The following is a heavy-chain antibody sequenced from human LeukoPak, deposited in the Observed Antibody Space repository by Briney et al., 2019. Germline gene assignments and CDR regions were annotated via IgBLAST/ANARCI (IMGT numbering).Heavy chain of an antibody. CDR2: IGAYNGNT. CDR3: ARGQYFDF. Sequence: GASVKVSCKPSGYTFTSYSISWVRQAPGQGLEWMGWIGAYNGNTDSAQKLQGRFTMTTDTSTSTAYMELRSLRSDDTAVYYCARGQYFDFWGQGTLVTVSS. CDR1: GYTFTSYS. V-gene: IGHV1-18*01. J-gene: IGHJ4*02.